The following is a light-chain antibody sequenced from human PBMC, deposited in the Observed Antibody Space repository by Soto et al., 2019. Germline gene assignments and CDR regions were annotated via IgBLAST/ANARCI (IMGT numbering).Light chain of an antibody. CDR1: SSDVGSYNL. CDR3: CSYAGTLV. CDR2: EVS. V-gene: IGLV2-23*02. J-gene: IGLJ2*01. Sequence: QSVLTPPASVSGSPGQSITISCTGTSSDVGSYNLVSWYQQHPGKAPKLMIYEVSKRPSGVSNRFSGSKSGNTASLTISGLQAEDEADYYCCSYAGTLVFGGGTKVTVL.